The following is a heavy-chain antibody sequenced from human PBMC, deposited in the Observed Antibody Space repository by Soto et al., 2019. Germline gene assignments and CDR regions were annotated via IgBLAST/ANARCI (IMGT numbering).Heavy chain of an antibody. D-gene: IGHD4-17*01. CDR2: MNPISGNT. V-gene: IGHV1-8*01. J-gene: IGHJ5*01. Sequence: QVQLVQSGAEVKKPGASVKVSCKASGYTFTSYDINWVRQATGQGFESLGWMNPISGNTGYVKKFQGRVTMTRETSMSTVYMELSSLRSEDTAVYYCARGIKYGEYSGWLDPWGPGSLVTVSS. CDR1: GYTFTSYD. CDR3: ARGIKYGEYSGWLDP.